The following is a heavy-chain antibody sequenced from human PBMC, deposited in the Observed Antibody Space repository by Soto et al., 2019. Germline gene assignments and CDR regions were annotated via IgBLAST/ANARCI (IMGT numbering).Heavy chain of an antibody. CDR1: GGTFSSYA. Sequence: QVQLVQSGAEVKKPGSSVKVSCKASGGTFSSYAISWVRQAPGQGLEWMGGIIPIFGTANYAQKFQGRVKITADESTGTAYMELSSLRSEDTAVYYCASQYYDISSSGGYFDYWGQGTLVTVSS. CDR2: IIPIFGTA. D-gene: IGHD3-9*01. V-gene: IGHV1-69*12. CDR3: ASQYYDISSSGGYFDY. J-gene: IGHJ4*02.